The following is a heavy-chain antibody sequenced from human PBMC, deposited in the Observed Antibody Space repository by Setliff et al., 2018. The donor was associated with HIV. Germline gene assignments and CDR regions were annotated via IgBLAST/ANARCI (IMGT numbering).Heavy chain of an antibody. CDR3: ARRDNILTGYYDS. CDR1: GYTFTGYY. D-gene: IGHD3-9*01. Sequence: ASVKVSCKASGYTFTGYYMHWVRQAPGQGLEWMGWINPNSGGTSYAQKFQGRVTMTRDTSISTVYMELNRLKSDDTAVYYSARRDNILTGYYDSWGQGTLVTVSS. CDR2: INPNSGGT. J-gene: IGHJ4*02. V-gene: IGHV1-2*02.